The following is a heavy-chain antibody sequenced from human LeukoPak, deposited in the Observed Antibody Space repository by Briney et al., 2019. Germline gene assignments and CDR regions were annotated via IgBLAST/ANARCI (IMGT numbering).Heavy chain of an antibody. CDR1: GFTFSSYG. V-gene: IGHV3-30*02. Sequence: GGSLRLSCAASGFTFSSYGMHWVRQAPGKGLEWVAFIRYDGSNKYYADSVKGRFTISRDNSKNTLYLQMNSLRAKDTAVYYCAKVGADYYGSGSYEELYYYYYMDVWGKGTTVTVSS. CDR3: AKVGADYYGSGSYEELYYYYYMDV. J-gene: IGHJ6*03. D-gene: IGHD3-10*01. CDR2: IRYDGSNK.